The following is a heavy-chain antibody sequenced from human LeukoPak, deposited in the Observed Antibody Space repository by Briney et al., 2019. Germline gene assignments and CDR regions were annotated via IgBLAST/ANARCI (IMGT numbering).Heavy chain of an antibody. Sequence: SETLSLTCAVSGGSISSSNWWSWVRQPPGKGLEWIGEIYHSGSTNYNPSLKSRVTISVDTSKNQFSLKLSSVTAADTAVYYCARAPRGLLWFGELSGAFDIWGQGTMVTVSS. CDR1: GGSISSSNW. CDR3: ARAPRGLLWFGELSGAFDI. V-gene: IGHV4-4*02. D-gene: IGHD3-10*01. CDR2: IYHSGST. J-gene: IGHJ3*02.